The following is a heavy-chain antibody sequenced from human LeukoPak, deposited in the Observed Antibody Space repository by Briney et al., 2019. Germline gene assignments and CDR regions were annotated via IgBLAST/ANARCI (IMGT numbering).Heavy chain of an antibody. CDR2: INPNSGGT. D-gene: IGHD6-13*01. Sequence: GASVKVSCKASGYTFTRYYMHWVRQAPGQGLEWMGWINPNSGGTNYAQKFQGRVTMTRDTSISTAYMELSRLRSDDTAVYYCARKYSSSWPSYYYYGMDVWGQGTTVTVSS. CDR3: ARKYSSSWPSYYYYGMDV. J-gene: IGHJ6*02. V-gene: IGHV1-2*02. CDR1: GYTFTRYY.